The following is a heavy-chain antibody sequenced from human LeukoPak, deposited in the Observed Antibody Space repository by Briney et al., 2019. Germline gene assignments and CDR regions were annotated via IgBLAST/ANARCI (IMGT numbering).Heavy chain of an antibody. Sequence: GGSLRLSCAASGFTFSSYAMSWFGRAPGKGLEWVSAISGSGGSTYYADSLKGRFTISRDNSKNTLYLQMNSLRHEDTAVYYCATSADSGYSSSWYSVLWREPSDYWGQGTLVTVSS. CDR3: ATSADSGYSSSWYSVLWREPSDY. V-gene: IGHV3-23*01. CDR1: GFTFSSYA. CDR2: ISGSGGST. D-gene: IGHD6-13*01. J-gene: IGHJ4*02.